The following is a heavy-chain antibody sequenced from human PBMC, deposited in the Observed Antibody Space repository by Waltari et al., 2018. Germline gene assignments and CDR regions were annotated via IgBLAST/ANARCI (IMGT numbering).Heavy chain of an antibody. CDR2: INPNSGGT. Sequence: TFTGYYMHWVRQAPGQGLEWMGRINPNSGGTNYAQKFQGRVTMTRDTSISTAYMELSRLRSDDTAVYYCARESQGVVAAANWFDPWGQGTLVTVSS. CDR3: ARESQGVVAAANWFDP. V-gene: IGHV1-2*06. J-gene: IGHJ5*02. D-gene: IGHD2-15*01. CDR1: TFTGYY.